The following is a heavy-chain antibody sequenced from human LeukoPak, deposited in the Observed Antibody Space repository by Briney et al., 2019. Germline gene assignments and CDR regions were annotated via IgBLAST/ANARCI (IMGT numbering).Heavy chain of an antibody. Sequence: ASVKVSCMASGYTFTSYGTSWVRPAPGQGLAWMGWISAYNGNTNYAQKLQGRVTMTTHTSTSTAYIELRSLRSDDTAVYYCARDGATGTRAAPPDYWGQGTLVTVSS. D-gene: IGHD1-1*01. CDR3: ARDGATGTRAAPPDY. V-gene: IGHV1-18*01. CDR2: ISAYNGNT. J-gene: IGHJ4*02. CDR1: GYTFTSYG.